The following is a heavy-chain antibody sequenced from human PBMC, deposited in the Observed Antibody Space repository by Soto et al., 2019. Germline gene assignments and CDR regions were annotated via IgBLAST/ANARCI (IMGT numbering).Heavy chain of an antibody. CDR3: ARVLRPDYGDYDYYYGMDV. J-gene: IGHJ6*02. V-gene: IGHV1-69*13. D-gene: IGHD4-17*01. CDR1: GGTFSSYA. Sequence: SVKVSCKAPGGTFSSYAISWVRQAPGQGLEWMEGIIPIFGTANYAQKFQGRVTITADESTSTAYMELSSLRSEDTAVYYCARVLRPDYGDYDYYYGMDVWGQGTTVTVSS. CDR2: IIPIFGTA.